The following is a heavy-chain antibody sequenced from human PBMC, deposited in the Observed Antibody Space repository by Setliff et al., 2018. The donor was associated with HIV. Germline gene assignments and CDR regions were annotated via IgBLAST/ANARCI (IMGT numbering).Heavy chain of an antibody. J-gene: IGHJ4*02. D-gene: IGHD4-17*01. Sequence: ASVKVSCKASGYTFSNYDINWVRQATGQGLEWMGWMNPDSGNTNYAQKLQGRVTMTTDTSTSTAYMELSSLRSDDTAVYYCARQDGTTVLSKDFDYWGQGTLVTVSS. CDR3: ARQDGTTVLSKDFDY. CDR1: GYTFSNYD. V-gene: IGHV1-18*01. CDR2: MNPDSGNT.